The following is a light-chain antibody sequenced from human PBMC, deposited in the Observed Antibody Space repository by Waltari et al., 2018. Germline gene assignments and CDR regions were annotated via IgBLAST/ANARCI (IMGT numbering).Light chain of an antibody. V-gene: IGKV3-11*01. Sequence: EIVLSQSPATQSLSPGDSATLSCRASQSIRDFLAWYQHKPGQAPRLLIYNAAVRATDTPARFSGSGSGTDFTLTISSLEPEDFAVYYCQQRSNWPPLTFGGGTKVEIK. J-gene: IGKJ4*01. CDR1: QSIRDF. CDR3: QQRSNWPPLT. CDR2: NAA.